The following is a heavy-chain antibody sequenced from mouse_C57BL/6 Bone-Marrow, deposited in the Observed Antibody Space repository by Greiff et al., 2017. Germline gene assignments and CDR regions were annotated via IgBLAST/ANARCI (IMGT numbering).Heavy chain of an antibody. V-gene: IGHV5-17*01. CDR2: ISSGSSTI. J-gene: IGHJ4*01. CDR3: AGGHYYAMDY. Sequence: EVKLVESGGGLVKPGGSLKLSCAASGFTFSDYGMHWVRQAPETGLEWVAYISSGSSTIYYADTVKGRFTISRDNAKNTLFLQMTRLRSEDTAMYYCAGGHYYAMDYWGQGTSVTVSS. CDR1: GFTFSDYG.